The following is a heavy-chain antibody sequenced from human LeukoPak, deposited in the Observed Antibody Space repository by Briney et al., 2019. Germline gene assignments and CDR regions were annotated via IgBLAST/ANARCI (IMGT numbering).Heavy chain of an antibody. V-gene: IGHV3-53*01. Sequence: GGSLRLSCAASGFTVSSNYMSWVRQAPGKGLEWVSVIYSGGSTYYADSVKGRFTISRDNSKNTLYPQMNSLRAEDTAVYYCASPGYSGYDLDYWGQGTLVTVSS. CDR3: ASPGYSGYDLDY. CDR2: IYSGGST. D-gene: IGHD5-12*01. CDR1: GFTVSSNY. J-gene: IGHJ4*02.